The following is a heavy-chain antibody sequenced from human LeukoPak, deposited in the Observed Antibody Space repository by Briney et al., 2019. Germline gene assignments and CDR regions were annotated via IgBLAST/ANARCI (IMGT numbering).Heavy chain of an antibody. Sequence: GGSLRLSGATSQFKFNNYGMTWVRQAPGKGLEWVSSITGSGSRTQYADSVQGRFTISRDNSKNTLYLQMNSLRAEDTAVYYCAKDPNGNYIGTFDIWGQGTMVTVSS. CDR3: AKDPNGNYIGTFDI. V-gene: IGHV3-23*01. CDR2: ITGSGSRT. CDR1: QFKFNNYG. J-gene: IGHJ3*02. D-gene: IGHD4-17*01.